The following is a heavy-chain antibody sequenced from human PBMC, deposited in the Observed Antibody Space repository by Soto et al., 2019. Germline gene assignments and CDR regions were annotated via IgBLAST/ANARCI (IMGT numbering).Heavy chain of an antibody. Sequence: PSETLSLTCAGSGGSIGTSAYYWGWIRQAPGKGLEWIGSINHSGNTYLSPSLKDRVTMSVDTSKNSFSLKLRSATAADTGLYYCSRRAPEGFDPWGQGTLVTVSS. V-gene: IGHV4-39*01. CDR3: SRRAPEGFDP. J-gene: IGHJ5*02. CDR1: GGSIGTSAYY. CDR2: INHSGNT.